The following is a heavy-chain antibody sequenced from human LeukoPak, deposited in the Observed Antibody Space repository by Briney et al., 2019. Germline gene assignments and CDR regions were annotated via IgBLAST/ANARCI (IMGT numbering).Heavy chain of an antibody. V-gene: IGHV3-7*01. D-gene: IGHD2-15*01. CDR2: IRQDGGEK. Sequence: GGSLRLSCAASGFTSSSYWMSWVRQAPGKGLEWVANIRQDGGEKYYVDSVKGRFTISRDNAKNSVYLQMNSLRAQDTAVYYCARDQILGCCSGGSCPPDAFDIWGQGTMVTVSS. CDR1: GFTSSSYW. J-gene: IGHJ3*02. CDR3: ARDQILGCCSGGSCPPDAFDI.